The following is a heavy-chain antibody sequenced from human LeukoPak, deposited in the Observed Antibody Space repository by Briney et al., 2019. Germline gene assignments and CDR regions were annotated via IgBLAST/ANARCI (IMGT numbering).Heavy chain of an antibody. CDR2: IYYSGST. V-gene: IGHV4-59*11. CDR1: GGSISSHY. Sequence: SETLSLTCTVSGGSISSHYWSWIRQPPGKGLEWIGYIYYSGSTNYNPSLKSRVTKSVDTSENQFSLKLSSVTAADTAVYYCARGAYYYYYMDVWGKGTTVTVSS. CDR3: ARGAYYYYYMDV. J-gene: IGHJ6*03.